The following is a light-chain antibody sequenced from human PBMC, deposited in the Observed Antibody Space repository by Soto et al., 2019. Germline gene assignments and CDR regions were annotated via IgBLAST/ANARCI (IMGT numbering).Light chain of an antibody. CDR3: SSWGGSNNLYV. V-gene: IGLV2-8*01. CDR1: SSDVGRYNY. Sequence: QSALTQPPSASGSLGQAVTISCTGTSSDVGRYNYVSWFQQHPGKAPKVMIYEVNKRPSGVPDRFSGSRSGNTASLTVSWLQAEDDADYYCSSWGGSNNLYVFGTGTKLTVL. CDR2: EVN. J-gene: IGLJ1*01.